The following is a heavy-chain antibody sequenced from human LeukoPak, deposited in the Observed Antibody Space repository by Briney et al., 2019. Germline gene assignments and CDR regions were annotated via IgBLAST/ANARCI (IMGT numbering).Heavy chain of an antibody. CDR2: INPNSGGT. CDR1: GYTFTSYD. Sequence: GASVKVSCKASGYTFTSYDINWVRQATGQGLEWMGWINPNSGGTNYAQKFQGRVTMTRDMSTSTVYMELSSLRSEDTAVYYCARDGYSSGWYLGTDYWGQGTLVTVSS. D-gene: IGHD6-19*01. V-gene: IGHV1-8*02. CDR3: ARDGYSSGWYLGTDY. J-gene: IGHJ4*02.